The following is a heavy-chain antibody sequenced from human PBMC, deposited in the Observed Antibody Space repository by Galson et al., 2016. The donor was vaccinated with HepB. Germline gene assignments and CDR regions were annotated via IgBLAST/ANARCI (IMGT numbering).Heavy chain of an antibody. CDR1: GSTFKSHA. CDR3: ARMVELHWFDP. J-gene: IGHJ5*02. V-gene: IGHV1-69*13. D-gene: IGHD1-7*01. Sequence: SVKVSCKASGSTFKSHAISWVRQAPGQGLEWMGGIIPLFGPANYGQKFQGRVTITADASTSTTYMELSSLRSEDTAVYFCARMVELHWFDPWGQGTLVTVSS. CDR2: IIPLFGPA.